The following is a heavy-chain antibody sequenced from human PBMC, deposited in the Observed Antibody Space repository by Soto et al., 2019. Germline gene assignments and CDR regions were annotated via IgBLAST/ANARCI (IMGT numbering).Heavy chain of an antibody. Sequence: ASVKVSCKASGYTFTSYDINWVRQATGQGLEWMGWMNPNSGNTGYAQKFQGRVTMTRNTSISTAYMEMSSLRSEDTAVYYCGRVMDIVVVPAVMSSVVDVFDFWGKGTMVPVSS. CDR1: GYTFTSYD. J-gene: IGHJ3*01. CDR2: MNPNSGNT. V-gene: IGHV1-8*01. CDR3: GRVMDIVVVPAVMSSVVDVFDF. D-gene: IGHD2-2*03.